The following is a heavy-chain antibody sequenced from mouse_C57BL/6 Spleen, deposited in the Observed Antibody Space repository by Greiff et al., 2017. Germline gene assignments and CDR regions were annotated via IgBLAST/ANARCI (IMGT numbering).Heavy chain of an antibody. Sequence: VQLQQPGAELVMPGASVKLSCKASGYTFTSYWMHWVKQRPGQGLEWIGEIDPSDSYTNYNQKFKGKSTLTVDKSSSTAYMQLSSLTSEDAAVYYCARPANYYGSSPYYFGYWGQGTTLTVSS. CDR3: ARPANYYGSSPYYFGY. V-gene: IGHV1-69*01. D-gene: IGHD1-1*01. J-gene: IGHJ2*01. CDR1: GYTFTSYW. CDR2: IDPSDSYT.